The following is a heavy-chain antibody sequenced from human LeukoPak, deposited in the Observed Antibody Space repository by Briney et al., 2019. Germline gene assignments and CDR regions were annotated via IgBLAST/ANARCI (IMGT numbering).Heavy chain of an antibody. Sequence: SETLSLTCTVSGGSISSGSYYWSWIRQPAGKGLEWIGRIYTSGSTNYNPSLKSRVTISVDTSKNQFSLKLSSVTAADTAVYYCASAGYSSGWYGWFDPWGQGTLVTVSS. CDR3: ASAGYSSGWYGWFDP. J-gene: IGHJ5*02. CDR1: GGSISSGSYY. V-gene: IGHV4-61*02. D-gene: IGHD6-19*01. CDR2: IYTSGST.